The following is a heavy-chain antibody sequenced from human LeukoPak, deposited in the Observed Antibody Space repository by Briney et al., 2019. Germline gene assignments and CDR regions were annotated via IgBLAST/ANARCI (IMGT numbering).Heavy chain of an antibody. Sequence: PSETLSLTCTVSGGSIGSSTYYWVWIRQPPGKGLEWIGGIYYNGDTYYSPSLQSRVSISVATSKNQFSLKLSSVTAADTAVYYCARERLSYYYMDAWGKGTTVTVSS. CDR2: IYYNGDT. J-gene: IGHJ6*03. CDR1: GGSIGSSTYY. V-gene: IGHV4-39*07. D-gene: IGHD1-1*01. CDR3: ARERLSYYYMDA.